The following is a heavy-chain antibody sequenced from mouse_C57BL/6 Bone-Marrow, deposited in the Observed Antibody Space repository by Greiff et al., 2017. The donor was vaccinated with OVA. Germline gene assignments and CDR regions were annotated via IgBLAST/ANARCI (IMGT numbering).Heavy chain of an antibody. J-gene: IGHJ4*01. Sequence: EVKLQESGPELVKPGASVKMSCKASGYTFTDYNMHWVKQSHGKSLEWIGYINPNNGGTSYNQKFKGKATLTVNKSSSTAYMELRSLTSEDSAVYYCARPYGANYAMDYWGQGTSVTVSS. D-gene: IGHD1-1*01. CDR3: ARPYGANYAMDY. V-gene: IGHV1-22*01. CDR2: INPNNGGT. CDR1: GYTFTDYN.